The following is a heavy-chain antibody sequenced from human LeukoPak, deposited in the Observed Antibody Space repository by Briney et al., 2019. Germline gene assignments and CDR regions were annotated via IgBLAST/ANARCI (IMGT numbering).Heavy chain of an antibody. V-gene: IGHV4-39*07. CDR1: GGSISSSSYY. CDR3: ARDQGGSGYYFDY. D-gene: IGHD3-22*01. J-gene: IGHJ4*02. Sequence: SETLSLTCTVSGGSISSSSYYWGWIRQPPGKGLEWIGSIYYSGSTYYNPSLKSRVTISVDTSKNQFSLKLSSVTAADTAVYYCARDQGGSGYYFDYWGQGTLVTVSS. CDR2: IYYSGST.